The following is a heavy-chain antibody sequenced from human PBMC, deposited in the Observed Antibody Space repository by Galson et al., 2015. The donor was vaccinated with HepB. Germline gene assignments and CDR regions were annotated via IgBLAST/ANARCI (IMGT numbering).Heavy chain of an antibody. Sequence: LRLSCAASGFFFTNYDMNWVRQAPGKGLEWVSGISGSGDRTSYADSVKGRFTISRDNSKNTLYLQMNSLRAEDTAVYYCAKVSGPGYDFWSGYYPFDYWGQGTLVTVSS. J-gene: IGHJ4*02. D-gene: IGHD3-3*01. CDR2: ISGSGDRT. CDR3: AKVSGPGYDFWSGYYPFDY. CDR1: GFFFTNYD. V-gene: IGHV3-23*01.